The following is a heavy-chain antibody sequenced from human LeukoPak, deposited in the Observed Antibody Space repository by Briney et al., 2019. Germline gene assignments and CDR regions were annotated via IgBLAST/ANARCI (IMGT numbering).Heavy chain of an antibody. CDR2: IYYSGST. CDR1: AGSISSSSYS. J-gene: IGHJ3*02. Sequence: AETLSLTCTVSAGSISSSSYSWGWILQPPGKGLEWIGSIYYSGSTYYNPSLKSRVTISVDTSKNHFSLKLSSVTAADTAVYYCASSLGWLQLGVNAFDIWGQGTMVTVSS. CDR3: ASSLGWLQLGVNAFDI. V-gene: IGHV4-39*07. D-gene: IGHD5-24*01.